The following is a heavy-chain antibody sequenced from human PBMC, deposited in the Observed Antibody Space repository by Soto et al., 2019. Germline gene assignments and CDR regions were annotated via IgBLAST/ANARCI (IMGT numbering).Heavy chain of an antibody. J-gene: IGHJ6*02. D-gene: IGHD2-2*02. Sequence: ASVKVSCKASGYTFTSYGISWVRQAPGQGLEWMGWISAYNGNTNYAQKLQGRVTMTTDTSTSTAYMELRSLRSDDTAVYYCARDSCTSCYTDYYYGMDVWGQGTTVTVS. CDR1: GYTFTSYG. CDR2: ISAYNGNT. CDR3: ARDSCTSCYTDYYYGMDV. V-gene: IGHV1-18*04.